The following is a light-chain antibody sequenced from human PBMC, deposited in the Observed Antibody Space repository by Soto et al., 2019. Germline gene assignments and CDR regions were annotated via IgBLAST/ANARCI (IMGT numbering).Light chain of an antibody. CDR2: DAS. CDR3: QHRSNWLA. J-gene: IGKJ4*01. CDR1: QSVSSY. Sequence: SVLTQAPATLSFSPCEIATLSCRASQSVSSYLAWYQQKPGQAPRLLIYDASNRATGIPARFSGSGSGTDFTLTITSLEPEDFAVYYCQHRSNWLAFGGGTKVDIK. V-gene: IGKV3-11*01.